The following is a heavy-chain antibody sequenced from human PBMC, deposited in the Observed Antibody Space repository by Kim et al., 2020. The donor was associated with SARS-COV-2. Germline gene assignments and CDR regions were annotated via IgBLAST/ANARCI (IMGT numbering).Heavy chain of an antibody. D-gene: IGHD1-20*01. CDR3: AKYKYGHSFYVMDV. J-gene: IGHJ6*02. V-gene: IGHV3-23*01. CDR1: GITFSTCA. CDR2: ITTAGDYT. Sequence: GGSLRLSCVASGITFSTCAMTWVRQAPGKGLEWVAVITTAGDYTHYADSAKGRFTISRDNFKNTLFLQMNSLRADDTAVYYCAKYKYGHSFYVMDVWGQG.